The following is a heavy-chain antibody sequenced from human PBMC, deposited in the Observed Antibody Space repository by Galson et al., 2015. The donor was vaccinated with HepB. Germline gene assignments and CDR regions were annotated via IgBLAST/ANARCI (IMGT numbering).Heavy chain of an antibody. CDR3: ATITMMMVVINP. D-gene: IGHD3-22*01. V-gene: IGHV3-53*01. CDR1: GFIVSSNY. CDR2: INSGGDT. J-gene: IGHJ5*02. Sequence: SLRLSCAASGFIVSSNYMSWVRQAPGKGLEWVSVINSGGDTYYADSVKGRFTISRDNSKNTVYLQMNSLRAEDTAVYFCATITMMMVVINPWGQGTLVTVSS.